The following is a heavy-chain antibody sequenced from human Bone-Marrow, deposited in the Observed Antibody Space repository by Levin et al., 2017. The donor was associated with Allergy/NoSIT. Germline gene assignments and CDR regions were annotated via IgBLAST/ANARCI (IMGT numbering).Heavy chain of an antibody. CDR3: ATAPREDYDSSGYYFFES. V-gene: IGHV4-39*01. Sequence: SSETLSLTCTVSGGSISSANYYWGWIRQSPGHGLEWIGSIYYSGSTYYNPSLKSRVTISVDTSNNQFSLNLSSVTAADTTVYYCATAPREDYDSSGYYFFESWGQGNLVTVSS. D-gene: IGHD3-22*01. CDR2: IYYSGST. J-gene: IGHJ4*02. CDR1: GGSISSANYY.